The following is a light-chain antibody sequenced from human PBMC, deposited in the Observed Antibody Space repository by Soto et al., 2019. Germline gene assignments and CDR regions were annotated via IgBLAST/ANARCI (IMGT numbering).Light chain of an antibody. CDR3: CSFAGSYSYV. V-gene: IGLV2-11*01. CDR1: SSDVGGYNY. J-gene: IGLJ1*01. Sequence: QSAVTQPRSVSGSPGQSVTISCTGTSSDVGGYNYVSWYLQHPGKAPKVMIYDVSKRPSGVPDRFSGSKSGNTASLTISGLQSEDEADYYCCSFAGSYSYVFGSGTKVTVL. CDR2: DVS.